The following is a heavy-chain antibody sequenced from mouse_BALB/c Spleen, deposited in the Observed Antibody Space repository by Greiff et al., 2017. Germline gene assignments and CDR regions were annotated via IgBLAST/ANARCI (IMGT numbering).Heavy chain of an antibody. CDR1: GFTFSSYT. J-gene: IGHJ3*01. V-gene: IGHV5-12-2*01. Sequence: DVKLVESGGGLVQPGGSLKLSCAASGFTFSSYTMSWVRQTPEKRLEWVAYISNGGGSTYYPDTVKGRFTISRDNAKNTLYLQMSSLKSEDTAMYYCARHGNYDYEFAYWGQGTLVTVSA. CDR3: ARHGNYDYEFAY. CDR2: ISNGGGST. D-gene: IGHD2-4*01.